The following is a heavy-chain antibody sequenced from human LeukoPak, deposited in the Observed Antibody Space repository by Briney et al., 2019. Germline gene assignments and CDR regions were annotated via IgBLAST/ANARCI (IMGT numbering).Heavy chain of an antibody. J-gene: IGHJ4*02. D-gene: IGHD3-9*01. V-gene: IGHV1-2*02. Sequence: ASVKVSCKASGYTFTSYGISWVRQAPGQGLEWMGWINPNSGGTNYAQKFQGRVTMTRDTSISTAYMELSRLRSDGTAVYYCARPDYDILTGFDYWGQGTLVTVSS. CDR3: ARPDYDILTGFDY. CDR2: INPNSGGT. CDR1: GYTFTSYG.